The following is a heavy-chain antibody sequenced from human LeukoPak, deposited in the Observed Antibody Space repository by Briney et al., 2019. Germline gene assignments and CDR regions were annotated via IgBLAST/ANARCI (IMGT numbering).Heavy chain of an antibody. Sequence: GGSLRLSCAASGFTFSSYAMHWVRQAPGKGLEWVAVISYDGSNKYYADSVKGRFTISRDNSKNTLYLQMNSLRAEDTAVYYCARDLGEYSGYGADYWGQGTLVTVFS. CDR3: ARDLGEYSGYGADY. CDR2: ISYDGSNK. D-gene: IGHD5-12*01. V-gene: IGHV3-30-3*01. CDR1: GFTFSSYA. J-gene: IGHJ4*02.